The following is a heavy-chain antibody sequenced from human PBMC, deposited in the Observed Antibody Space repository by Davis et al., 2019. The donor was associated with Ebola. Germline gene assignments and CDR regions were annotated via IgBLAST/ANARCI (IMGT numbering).Heavy chain of an antibody. Sequence: GGSLRLSCAASGFTFSSNSMNWVRQAPGKGLEWVSFISSSSNYIYYADSVKGRYTISRDNAKNSLYLQMNSLRAEDTAVYYCTRDNLYYYDTSGYHDVFDMWGQGTMVTVSS. J-gene: IGHJ3*02. CDR1: GFTFSSNS. CDR3: TRDNLYYYDTSGYHDVFDM. V-gene: IGHV3-21*01. D-gene: IGHD3-22*01. CDR2: ISSSSNYI.